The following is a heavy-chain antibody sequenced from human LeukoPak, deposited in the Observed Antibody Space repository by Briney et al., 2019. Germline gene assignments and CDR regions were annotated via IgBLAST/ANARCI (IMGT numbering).Heavy chain of an antibody. D-gene: IGHD3-10*01. CDR3: AKFPLLWFGELFDY. V-gene: IGHV3-23*01. Sequence: GGSLRLSCVASGFTFSTYAMSWVRQAPGKGLEWVSGISGSAGSRYYADSVKGRFTISRDNSKNTLYLQMNSLRAEDTAVYYCAKFPLLWFGELFDYWGQGTLVTVSS. CDR2: ISGSAGSR. CDR1: GFTFSTYA. J-gene: IGHJ4*02.